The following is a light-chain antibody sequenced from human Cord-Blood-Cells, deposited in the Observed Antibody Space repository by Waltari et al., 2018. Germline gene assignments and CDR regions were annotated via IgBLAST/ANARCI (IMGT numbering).Light chain of an antibody. V-gene: IGLV1-44*01. CDR1: SSNIGGTT. J-gene: IGLJ2*01. Sequence: QSVLTPPPSASGTPGPRVTFSCSRHSSNIGGTTLTCYQQLPGTAPKLLIYSNNQRPSGVPDRVSGSKSGTSASLAISGLQSEDEADYYCAAWDDSLNGPGVVFGGGTKLTVL. CDR2: SNN. CDR3: AAWDDSLNGPGVV.